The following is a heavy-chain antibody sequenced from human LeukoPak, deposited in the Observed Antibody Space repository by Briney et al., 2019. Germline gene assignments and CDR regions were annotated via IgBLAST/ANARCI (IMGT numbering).Heavy chain of an antibody. V-gene: IGHV3-49*04. Sequence: GGSLRLSCTASGFTFGDYAMSWVRQAPGKGLEWVGFIRSKAYGGTTEYAASVKGRFTISRDDSKSIAYLQMNSLKTEDIAVYYCTRVQYYYGSESYYKSDYWGQGTLVTVSS. J-gene: IGHJ4*02. CDR3: TRVQYYYGSESYYKSDY. CDR2: IRSKAYGGTT. D-gene: IGHD3-10*01. CDR1: GFTFGDYA.